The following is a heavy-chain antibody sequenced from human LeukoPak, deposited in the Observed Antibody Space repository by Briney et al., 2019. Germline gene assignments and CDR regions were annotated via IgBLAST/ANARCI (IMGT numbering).Heavy chain of an antibody. V-gene: IGHV4-34*01. CDR1: GGSFSGYY. CDR3: ARAGGPSSWYRDYGMDV. CDR2: INHSGST. J-gene: IGHJ6*02. D-gene: IGHD6-13*01. Sequence: SETLSLTCAVYGGSFSGYYWSWIRQPPGKGLEWIGEINHSGSTNYNPSLKSRVTISVDTSKNQFSLKLSSVTAAGTAVYYCARAGGPSSWYRDYGMDVWGQGTTVTVSS.